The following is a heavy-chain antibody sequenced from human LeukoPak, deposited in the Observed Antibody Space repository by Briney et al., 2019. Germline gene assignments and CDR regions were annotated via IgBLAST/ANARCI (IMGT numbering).Heavy chain of an antibody. CDR1: GFTFSSYS. CDR2: ISSGSSFK. J-gene: IGHJ4*02. CDR3: ARDPYGGNFDY. D-gene: IGHD4-23*01. Sequence: GGSLRLSCAASGFTFSSYSINWVRQAPGKGLEWVSSISSGSSFKYYSDSVKGRFTISRDNAKNSLYLQMNSLTADDTAVYYCARDPYGGNFDYWGQGTLVTVSS. V-gene: IGHV3-21*01.